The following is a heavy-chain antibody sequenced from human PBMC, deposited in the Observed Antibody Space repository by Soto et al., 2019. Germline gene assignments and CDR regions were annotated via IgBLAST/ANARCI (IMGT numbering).Heavy chain of an antibody. Sequence: VHLVESGGGLVQPGGSLRLSCAASGFSFTNHWMHWVRQAPGKGLVWVSRITSDGKSKAYAESVKGRFAISRDNAKNTVYLQMNGLTVEDTAVYYCARESGDWPLNWFDPWGQGTLVTVSS. CDR1: GFSFTNHW. V-gene: IGHV3-74*01. D-gene: IGHD2-21*02. J-gene: IGHJ5*02. CDR2: ITSDGKSK. CDR3: ARESGDWPLNWFDP.